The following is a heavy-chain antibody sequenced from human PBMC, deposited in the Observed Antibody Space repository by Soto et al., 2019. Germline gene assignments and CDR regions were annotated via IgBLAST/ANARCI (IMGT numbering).Heavy chain of an antibody. CDR3: TRHADLGYCSSTSCYDFDY. V-gene: IGHV3-73*01. CDR1: GLTFSGSA. CDR2: IRSKANSYAT. D-gene: IGHD2-2*01. Sequence: EVQLVESGGGLVQPGGSLKLSCAASGLTFSGSAIHWVRQASGKGLEWVGRIRSKANSYATTYVESVKGRFTISRDDSKNKAYPQMNSLKTEDTAVYYCTRHADLGYCSSTSCYDFDYWGQGTLVTVSS. J-gene: IGHJ4*02.